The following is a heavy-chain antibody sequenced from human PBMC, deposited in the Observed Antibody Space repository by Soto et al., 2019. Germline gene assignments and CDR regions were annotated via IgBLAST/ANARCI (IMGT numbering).Heavy chain of an antibody. D-gene: IGHD3-22*01. CDR3: GYDSSGYYYFDY. Sequence: QVQLQQWGAGLLKPSETLSLTCAVYGGSFSGYYWSWIRQPPGKGLEWIGEINHSGSTNYKPSLKSRVTISVDTSKNQFSLKLSSVTAADTAVYYCGYDSSGYYYFDYWGQGTLVTVSS. V-gene: IGHV4-34*01. J-gene: IGHJ4*02. CDR2: INHSGST. CDR1: GGSFSGYY.